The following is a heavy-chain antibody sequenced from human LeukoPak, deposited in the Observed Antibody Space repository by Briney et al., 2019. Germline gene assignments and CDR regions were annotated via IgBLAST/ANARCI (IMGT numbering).Heavy chain of an antibody. V-gene: IGHV1-2*02. D-gene: IGHD2-21*01. CDR2: INLNSGGT. Sequence: EASVKVSCKASGYTFTGYHMHWVRQAPGQGLEWMGWINLNSGGTHYAQKFQARVTMTRDTSISTAYMDPSRLTSDDTAVYYCARDDSKLPGSYFDYWGQGTLVTVSS. J-gene: IGHJ4*02. CDR3: ARDDSKLPGSYFDY. CDR1: GYTFTGYH.